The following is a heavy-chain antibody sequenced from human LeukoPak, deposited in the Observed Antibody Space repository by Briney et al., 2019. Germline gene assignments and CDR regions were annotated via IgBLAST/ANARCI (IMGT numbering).Heavy chain of an antibody. D-gene: IGHD3-3*01. V-gene: IGHV4-38-2*02. CDR1: GYSISSGYY. J-gene: IGHJ5*02. Sequence: SETLSLTCTVSGYSISSGYYWGWIRQPPGKGLEWIGSIYHSGSTYYNPSLKSRVTISVDTSKNQFSLKLSSVTAADTAVYYCARAVNDFWNGYELNWFDPWGQGTLVTVSS. CDR3: ARAVNDFWNGYELNWFDP. CDR2: IYHSGST.